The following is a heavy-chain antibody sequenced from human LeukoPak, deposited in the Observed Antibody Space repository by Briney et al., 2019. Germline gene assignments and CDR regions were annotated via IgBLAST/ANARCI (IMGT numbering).Heavy chain of an antibody. J-gene: IGHJ3*02. V-gene: IGHV4-31*03. CDR2: IYYSGST. CDR1: GGSISSGGYY. CDR3: ARLLVGATNDAFDI. D-gene: IGHD1-26*01. Sequence: SETLSLTCTVSGGSISSGGYYWSWIRQHPGKGLEWIGYIYYSGSTYYNPSLKSRVTISVGTSKNQFSLKLSSVTAADTAVYYCARLLVGATNDAFDIWGQGTMVTVSS.